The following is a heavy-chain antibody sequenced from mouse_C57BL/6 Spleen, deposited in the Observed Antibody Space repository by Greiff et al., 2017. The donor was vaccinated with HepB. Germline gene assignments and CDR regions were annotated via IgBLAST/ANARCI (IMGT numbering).Heavy chain of an antibody. D-gene: IGHD4-1*01. CDR2: ISDGGSYT. CDR1: GFTFSSYA. CDR3: ARELGRGYFDV. J-gene: IGHJ1*03. Sequence: EVQLVESGGGLVKPGGSLKLSCAASGFTFSSYAMSWVRQTPEKRLEWVATISDGGSYTYYPDNVKGRFTISRDNAKKNLYLQMSHLKSEDTAMYYCARELGRGYFDVWGTGTTVTVSS. V-gene: IGHV5-4*01.